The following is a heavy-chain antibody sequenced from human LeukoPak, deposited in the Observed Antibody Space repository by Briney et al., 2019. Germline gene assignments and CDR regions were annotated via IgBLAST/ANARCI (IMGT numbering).Heavy chain of an antibody. CDR1: GGSISSYY. CDR2: IYTSGST. J-gene: IGHJ6*03. Sequence: SETLSLTCTVSGGSISSYYWSWIRQPAGRGLEWIGRIYTSGSTNYNPSLKSRVTMSVDTSKNQFSLKLSSATAADTAVYYCARDAGYHYDFWSGSAYYYYMDVWGKGTTVTVSS. CDR3: ARDAGYHYDFWSGSAYYYYMDV. D-gene: IGHD3-3*01. V-gene: IGHV4-4*07.